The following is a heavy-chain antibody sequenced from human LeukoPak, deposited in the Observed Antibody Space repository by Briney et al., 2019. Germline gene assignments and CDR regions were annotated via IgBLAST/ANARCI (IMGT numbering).Heavy chain of an antibody. CDR1: GYSFTSYW. D-gene: IGHD2-15*01. CDR3: ARRVAGMFNWFDP. CDR2: IYPGDSDT. V-gene: IGHV5-51*01. J-gene: IGHJ5*02. Sequence: GGSLRLSCKGSGYSFTSYWIGWVRQMPGKGLEWMGIIYPGDSDTRYSPSFQGQVTISVDKSISTAYLQWSSLKASDTAMYYCARRVAGMFNWFDPWGQGTLVTVSS.